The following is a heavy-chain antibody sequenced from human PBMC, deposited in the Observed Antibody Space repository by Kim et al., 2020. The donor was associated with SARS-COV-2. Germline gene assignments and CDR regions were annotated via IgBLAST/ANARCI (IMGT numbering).Heavy chain of an antibody. J-gene: IGHJ6*02. D-gene: IGHD2-2*02. V-gene: IGHV4-34*01. Sequence: SETLSLTCAVYGGSFSGYYWSWIRQPPGKGLEWIGEINHSGSTNYNPSLKSRVTISVDTSKNQFSLKLSSVTAADTAVYYCASGRGGDCSSTSCHTGTPIAAVPRPGPYGMDVWGQGTTVTVSS. CDR2: INHSGST. CDR3: ASGRGGDCSSTSCHTGTPIAAVPRPGPYGMDV. CDR1: GGSFSGYY.